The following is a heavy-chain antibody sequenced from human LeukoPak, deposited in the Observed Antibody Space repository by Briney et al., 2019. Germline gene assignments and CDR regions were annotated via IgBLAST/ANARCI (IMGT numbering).Heavy chain of an antibody. CDR3: ARVARITEAFDY. CDR2: ISAYNGNT. J-gene: IGHJ4*02. Sequence: ASVKVSGKASGYTFTSYGISWVQQAAGQGHEWMGWISAYNGNTNYAQKLQGRVTMTTDTSTSTAYMELRSLRSDDTAVYYCARVARITEAFDYWGQGTLVTVSS. V-gene: IGHV1-18*01. D-gene: IGHD3-16*01. CDR1: GYTFTSYG.